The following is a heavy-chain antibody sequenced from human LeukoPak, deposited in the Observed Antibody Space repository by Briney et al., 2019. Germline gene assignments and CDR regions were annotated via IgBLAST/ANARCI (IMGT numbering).Heavy chain of an antibody. CDR2: ARNKANSYTT. CDR1: GFTFSDHY. Sequence: GGSLRLSCAASGFTFSDHYMDWVRQAPGKGLEWVGRARNKANSYTTEYAASVKGRFTISRDDSKNSLYLRMNSLKTEDTAVYYCSRGPPDYWGQGTLVTVSS. CDR3: SRGPPDY. J-gene: IGHJ4*02. V-gene: IGHV3-72*01.